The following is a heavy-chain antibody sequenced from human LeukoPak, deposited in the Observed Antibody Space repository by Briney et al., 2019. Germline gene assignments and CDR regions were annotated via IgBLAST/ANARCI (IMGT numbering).Heavy chain of an antibody. V-gene: IGHV3-7*01. D-gene: IGHD3-10*01. CDR2: IKQDGSEK. CDR1: RFTFRDYW. CDR3: ARDRRLWFGEPSNWFDP. J-gene: IGHJ5*02. Sequence: GGSLRLSRAASRFTFRDYWMNWVRQAPGKGLEWVANIKQDGSEKYYVDSVKGRFTISRDNAKNSLYLQMNSLRAEDTAVYYCARDRRLWFGEPSNWFDPWGQGTLVTVSS.